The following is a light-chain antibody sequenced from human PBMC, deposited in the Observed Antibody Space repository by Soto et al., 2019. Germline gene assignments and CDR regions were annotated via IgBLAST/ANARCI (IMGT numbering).Light chain of an antibody. V-gene: IGKV1-39*01. CDR1: QSISSY. CDR3: QQSYGSPLT. Sequence: DIQMTQSPSSLSASVGDRVTITCRASQSISSYLNWYQQRPGKAPNNLIYAASRLRSGVPSRFSGSGSGTDFTLTISNLQPEDVATYYCQQSYGSPLTFGGGTKVEIK. CDR2: AAS. J-gene: IGKJ4*01.